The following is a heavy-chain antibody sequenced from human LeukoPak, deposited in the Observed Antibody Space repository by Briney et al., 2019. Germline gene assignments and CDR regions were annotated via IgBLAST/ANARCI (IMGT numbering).Heavy chain of an antibody. CDR2: VTGDGSST. J-gene: IGHJ1*01. V-gene: IGHV3-43*02. Sequence: GGSLRLSCAASGFTFEDYGMHWVRHAPGKGLEWVSFVTGDGSSTYYADSVKGRFTISRDNSKNSLYLQMNSLKIEDTALYYCAKDRDTTGYEHWGQGTLVTVSS. D-gene: IGHD3-22*01. CDR3: AKDRDTTGYEH. CDR1: GFTFEDYG.